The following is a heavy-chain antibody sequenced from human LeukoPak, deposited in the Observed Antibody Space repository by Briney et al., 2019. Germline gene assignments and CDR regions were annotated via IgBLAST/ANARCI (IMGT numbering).Heavy chain of an antibody. CDR3: ARFYGSGTYYFDY. Sequence: SETLSLTCTVSGYSISSDYYWGWIRQPPGKGLEWIGSIHHSGRTYYNPSLKSRVTISVDTFKNQFSLKLSSVTAADTAVYYCARFYGSGTYYFDYWGQGTLVTVSS. D-gene: IGHD3-10*01. J-gene: IGHJ4*02. CDR2: IHHSGRT. V-gene: IGHV4-38-2*02. CDR1: GYSISSDYY.